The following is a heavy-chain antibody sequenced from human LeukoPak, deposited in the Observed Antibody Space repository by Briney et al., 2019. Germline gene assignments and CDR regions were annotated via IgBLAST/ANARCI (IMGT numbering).Heavy chain of an antibody. CDR3: AKDPGGSPEDSSGYYPD. CDR1: GFTFSAYH. J-gene: IGHJ4*02. CDR2: ISTTGTTI. V-gene: IGHV3-48*02. D-gene: IGHD3-22*01. Sequence: GGSLRLSCAASGFTFSAYHINWVRQAPGKGLEWISYISTTGTTIHYADSVKGRFAISRDHAKSSLYLQMNSLRDEDTAVYYCAKDPGGSPEDSSGYYPDWGQGTLVTVSS.